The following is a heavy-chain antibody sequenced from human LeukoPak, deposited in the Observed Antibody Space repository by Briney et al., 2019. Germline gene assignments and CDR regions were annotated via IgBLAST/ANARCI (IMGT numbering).Heavy chain of an antibody. CDR3: ARGLPNQIVVVPAAIRFDY. J-gene: IGHJ4*02. Sequence: SETLSLTCAVYGGSFSGYYWSWIRQPPGKGLEWTGEINHSGSTNYNPSLKSRVTISVDTSKNQFSLKLSSVTAADTAVYYCARGLPNQIVVVPAAIRFDYWGQGTLVTVSS. D-gene: IGHD2-2*02. CDR2: INHSGST. V-gene: IGHV4-34*01. CDR1: GGSFSGYY.